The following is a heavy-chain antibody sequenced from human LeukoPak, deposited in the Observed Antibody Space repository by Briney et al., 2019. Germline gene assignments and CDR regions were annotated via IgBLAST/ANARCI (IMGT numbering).Heavy chain of an antibody. CDR2: INPSGGYT. Sequence: GASVKVSCKASGYTFTTYYMHWVRQAPGQGLEWMGLINPSGGYTNYAQKFQDRVTMTRDTSTGTVYMELSSLRSEDTAVYFCARVADTAMNYYFDSWGQGTLVTVSS. V-gene: IGHV1-46*01. J-gene: IGHJ4*02. D-gene: IGHD5-18*01. CDR3: ARVADTAMNYYFDS. CDR1: GYTFTTYY.